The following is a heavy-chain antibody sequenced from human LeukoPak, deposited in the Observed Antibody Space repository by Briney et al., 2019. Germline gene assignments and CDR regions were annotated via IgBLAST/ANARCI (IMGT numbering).Heavy chain of an antibody. CDR1: GYTFTGYY. CDR2: INPNSGGT. J-gene: IGHJ4*02. Sequence: ASVKVSCKASGYTFTGYYTHWVRPAPRERLECMGWINPNSGGTNYAQKFQGRVTMTRDTSISTAYMELSRLRSDDTAVYYCARMDTAMVTPFDYWGQGTLVTVSS. D-gene: IGHD5-18*01. CDR3: ARMDTAMVTPFDY. V-gene: IGHV1-2*02.